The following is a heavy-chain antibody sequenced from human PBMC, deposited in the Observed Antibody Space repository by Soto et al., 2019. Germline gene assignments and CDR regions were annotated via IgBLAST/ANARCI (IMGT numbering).Heavy chain of an antibody. Sequence: VGSLRLSCAASGFTFSSYAMSWVRQAPGKGLEWVSSISGSGGGTYYADSVKGRFTFSRDNSKNTLYLQMNGLRAEDTAVYYCAKFGMATTKRSPPYYIDYWGQGALVIVSS. J-gene: IGHJ4*02. CDR2: ISGSGGGT. CDR1: GFTFSSYA. D-gene: IGHD1-1*01. CDR3: AKFGMATTKRSPPYYIDY. V-gene: IGHV3-23*01.